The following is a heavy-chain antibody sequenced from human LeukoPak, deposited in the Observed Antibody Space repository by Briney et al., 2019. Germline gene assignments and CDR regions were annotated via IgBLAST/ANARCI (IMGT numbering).Heavy chain of an antibody. V-gene: IGHV3-48*03. CDR2: ISSSGSTI. CDR3: AREQGGGYSYYSGMDV. J-gene: IGHJ6*02. D-gene: IGHD5-18*01. Sequence: PGGSLRLSCAASGFTFSSYEMNWIRHAPGKGLDWVSYISSSGSTIYYVDSVKGRFTISRDNAKNSLYLQLNSLRAEDTAVYYCAREQGGGYSYYSGMDVWGQGTTVTVSS. CDR1: GFTFSSYE.